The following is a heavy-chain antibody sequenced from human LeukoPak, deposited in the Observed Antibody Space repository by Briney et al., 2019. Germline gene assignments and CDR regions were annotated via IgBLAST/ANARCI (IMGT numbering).Heavy chain of an antibody. CDR3: ARHYGFSWFDP. Sequence: SETLSLTCTVSGGSISSSSYYWGWIRQPPGKGLEWIGYIYYSGSTNYNSSLKSRVTISVDTSKNQFSLKLSSVTAADTAVYYCARHYGFSWFDPWGQGTLVTVSS. D-gene: IGHD3-16*01. CDR2: IYYSGST. J-gene: IGHJ5*02. CDR1: GGSISSSSYY. V-gene: IGHV4-61*05.